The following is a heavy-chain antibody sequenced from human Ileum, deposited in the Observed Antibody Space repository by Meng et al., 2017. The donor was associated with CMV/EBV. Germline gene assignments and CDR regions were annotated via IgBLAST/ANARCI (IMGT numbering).Heavy chain of an antibody. CDR2: IHPSGST. D-gene: IGHD3-10*01. J-gene: IGHJ4*02. V-gene: IGHV4-4*07. CDR1: GGSVSDYY. CDR3: GRAGARGVPVDY. Sequence: HVERHESRTGMVQPSATLLPACTVSGGSVSDYYWTWIRQPAGKGLEWIGRIHPSGSTDDNYSLKSRATMSLDTSKNQLSLKLTSVTAADTAIYYCGRAGARGVPVDYWGQGTLVTVSS.